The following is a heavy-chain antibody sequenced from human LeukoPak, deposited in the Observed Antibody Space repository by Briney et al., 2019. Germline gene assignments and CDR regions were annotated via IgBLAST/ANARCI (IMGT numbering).Heavy chain of an antibody. D-gene: IGHD4-17*01. J-gene: IGHJ4*02. CDR1: GYTFTSYY. Sequence: ASVKVSCKASGYTFTSYYMHWVRQAPGQGLEWMGVINPSGGSTSYAQKFQGRVTMTRDISTSTVYMELSSLRSEDTAVYYCARVGTTVTTAFDYWGQGTLVTVPS. CDR2: INPSGGST. CDR3: ARVGTTVTTAFDY. V-gene: IGHV1-46*01.